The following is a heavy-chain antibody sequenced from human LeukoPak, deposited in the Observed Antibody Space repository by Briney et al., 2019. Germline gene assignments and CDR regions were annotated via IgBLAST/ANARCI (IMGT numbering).Heavy chain of an antibody. CDR1: GGSISSSSYY. V-gene: IGHV4-39*02. Sequence: PSETLSLTCTVSGGSISSSSYYWGWIRQPPGKGLEWIGSIYYSGSTYYNPSLKRRVTISVDTSKNQFSLKLSSVTATDAAVYYCARDCSGGSCYGAFDIWGQGTMVTVSS. J-gene: IGHJ3*02. CDR2: IYYSGST. D-gene: IGHD2-15*01. CDR3: ARDCSGGSCYGAFDI.